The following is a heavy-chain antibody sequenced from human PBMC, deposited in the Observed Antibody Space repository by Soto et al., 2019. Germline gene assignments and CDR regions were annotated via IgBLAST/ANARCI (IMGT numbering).Heavy chain of an antibody. CDR1: GGSISSGDYY. J-gene: IGHJ4*02. CDR3: AREKQLVPHFDY. Sequence: PSETLSLTCTVSGGSISSGDYYWSWIRQPPGKGLEWIGYIYYSGSTYYNPSLKSRVTISVDTSKNQFSLKLSSVTAADTAVYYCAREKQLVPHFDYWGQGTRVTVSS. CDR2: IYYSGST. D-gene: IGHD6-13*01. V-gene: IGHV4-30-4*01.